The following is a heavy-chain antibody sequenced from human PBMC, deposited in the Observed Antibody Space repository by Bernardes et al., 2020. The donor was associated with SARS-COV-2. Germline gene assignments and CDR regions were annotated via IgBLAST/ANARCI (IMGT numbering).Heavy chain of an antibody. J-gene: IGHJ6*03. CDR2: IYYSGTP. V-gene: IGHV4-59*08. D-gene: IGHD3-3*01. Sequence: CFPFTASCSFTSSYYWSWIRPPPRTVLELIGYIYYSGTPNYNPSLKSRVTISVDTSKNQCSLKLHSVTAADTAVYYCTRHAGYYDCWSSSYYYYYIDVWGKGTTVTGS. CDR1: CSFTSSYY. CDR3: TRHAGYYDCWSSSYYYYYIDV.